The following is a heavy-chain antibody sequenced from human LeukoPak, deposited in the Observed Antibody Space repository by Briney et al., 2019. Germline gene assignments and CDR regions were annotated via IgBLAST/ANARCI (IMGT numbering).Heavy chain of an antibody. D-gene: IGHD6-19*01. V-gene: IGHV1-18*01. CDR3: ARDPSNTSGWYQYFDA. J-gene: IGHJ2*01. CDR2: ISCYNGDT. CDR1: GYTFTRHG. Sequence: ASVRVSCKASGYTFTRHGIAWVRQAPGQGLEWMGWISCYNGDTIYAQKFQGRVTLTTEKSTSTVYMELRSLTSDDTAVYYCARDPSNTSGWYQYFDAWGRGTLVSVSS.